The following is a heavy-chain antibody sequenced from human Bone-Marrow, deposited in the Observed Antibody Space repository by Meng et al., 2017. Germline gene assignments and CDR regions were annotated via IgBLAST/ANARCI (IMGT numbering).Heavy chain of an antibody. V-gene: IGHV4-31*03. D-gene: IGHD6-13*01. CDR2: IYYSGST. Sequence: QLQLPESGPGLVRPSETLSLTCTVSGGSISSGGYYWSWIRQHPGKGLEWIGYIYYSGSTYYNPSLKSRVTISVDTSKNQFSLKLSSVTAADTAVYYCARGPLSAAGTMGYFQHWGQGTLVTVSS. CDR1: GGSISSGGYY. J-gene: IGHJ1*01. CDR3: ARGPLSAAGTMGYFQH.